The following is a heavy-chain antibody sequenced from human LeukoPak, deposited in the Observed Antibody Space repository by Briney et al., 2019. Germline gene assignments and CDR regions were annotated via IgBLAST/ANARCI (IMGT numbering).Heavy chain of an antibody. J-gene: IGHJ6*02. Sequence: GPVKVSCKVSGYTLTELSMHWVRQAPGKGLEWMGGFDPEDGETIYAQKFQGRVTMTEDTSTDTAYMELSSLRSEDTAVYYCASRSSPHYYYYGMDVWGQGTTVTVSS. CDR3: ASRSSPHYYYYGMDV. CDR1: GYTLTELS. V-gene: IGHV1-24*01. CDR2: FDPEDGET. D-gene: IGHD6-6*01.